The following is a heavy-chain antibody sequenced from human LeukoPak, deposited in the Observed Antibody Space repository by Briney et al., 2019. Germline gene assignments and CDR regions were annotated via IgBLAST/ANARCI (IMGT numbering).Heavy chain of an antibody. Sequence: PGGSLRLSCAASGFTFSSYEMNWVRQAPGKGLEWVSYISSSGSTIYYADSVKGRFTISGDNAKNSLYLQMNSLRAEDTAVYYCARAMDTDYYYGMDVWGQGTTVTVSS. D-gene: IGHD5-18*01. CDR1: GFTFSSYE. V-gene: IGHV3-48*03. J-gene: IGHJ6*02. CDR2: ISSSGSTI. CDR3: ARAMDTDYYYGMDV.